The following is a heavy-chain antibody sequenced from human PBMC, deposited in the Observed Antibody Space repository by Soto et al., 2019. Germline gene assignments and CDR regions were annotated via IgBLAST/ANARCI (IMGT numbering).Heavy chain of an antibody. CDR3: VKRGRNWGAFDF. CDR2: IGGTDGDSDGVP. CDR1: GFIFNNYA. D-gene: IGHD7-27*01. Sequence: VQLLESGGDLVQPGGSLRLSCVASGFIFNNYAMSWVRQAPGKGLEWVSTIGGTDGDSDGVPWYEDSVKGRFTISRDSSENTLFLHMDKLRAEDSALYYCVKRGRNWGAFDFWGQGTTVVVSS. V-gene: IGHV3-23*01. J-gene: IGHJ3*01.